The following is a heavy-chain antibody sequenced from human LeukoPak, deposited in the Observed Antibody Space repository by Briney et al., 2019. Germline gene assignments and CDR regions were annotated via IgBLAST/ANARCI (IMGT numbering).Heavy chain of an antibody. V-gene: IGHV5-51*01. CDR1: GYIFTTYW. CDR3: ARHRIVGATKSDYDI. J-gene: IGHJ3*02. CDR2: IYPGDSDT. D-gene: IGHD1-26*01. Sequence: GGSLKISCKGSGYIFTTYWIAWVRQMPEKGLECMGIIYPGDSDTRYSPSFQGQVTISVDKSISTAYLQWSSLKASDTAIYYCARHRIVGATKSDYDIWGQGTMVTVSS.